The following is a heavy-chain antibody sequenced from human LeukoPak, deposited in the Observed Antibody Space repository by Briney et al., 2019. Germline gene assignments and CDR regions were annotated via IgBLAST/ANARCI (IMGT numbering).Heavy chain of an antibody. CDR1: GFTFTSYW. J-gene: IGHJ4*02. Sequence: GRPLRLSCAASGFTFTSYWMSWVRQAPGKGLESLANIKQDESEKYYVDSVKGRFTISRDNAKNSRYLQMNSLRAEDTAVYYCARDKIEGPTKLDYWGQGILVTVSS. D-gene: IGHD1-1*01. V-gene: IGHV3-7*01. CDR3: ARDKIEGPTKLDY. CDR2: IKQDESEK.